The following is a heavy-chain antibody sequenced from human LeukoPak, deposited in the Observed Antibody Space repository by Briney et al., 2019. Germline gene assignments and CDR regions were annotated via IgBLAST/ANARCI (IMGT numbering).Heavy chain of an antibody. J-gene: IGHJ4*02. D-gene: IGHD2-2*01. CDR3: ARAGIVVVPAARDYFDY. V-gene: IGHV1-18*01. CDR1: GYTFTSYV. CDR2: ISAYNGNT. Sequence: ASVKVSCKASGYTFTSYVINWVRQAPGQGLEWMGWISAYNGNTNYAQKLQGRVTMTTDTSTSTAYMELRSLRSDDTAVYYCARAGIVVVPAARDYFDYWGQGTLVTVSS.